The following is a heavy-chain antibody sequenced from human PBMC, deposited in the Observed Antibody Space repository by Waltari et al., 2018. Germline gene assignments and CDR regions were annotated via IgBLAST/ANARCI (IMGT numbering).Heavy chain of an antibody. D-gene: IGHD5-18*01. Sequence: VQLQQWGAGLLKPSETLSLTCAVYGGSFSGYYWSWIRQPPGKGLEWVGFIRSKAYGGTTEYAASVKGRFTISRDDSKSIAYLQMNSLKTEDTAVYYCTILEMATANFDYWGQGTLVTVSS. CDR1: GGSFSGYY. CDR3: TILEMATANFDY. CDR2: IRSKAYGGTT. V-gene: IGHV3-49*05. J-gene: IGHJ4*02.